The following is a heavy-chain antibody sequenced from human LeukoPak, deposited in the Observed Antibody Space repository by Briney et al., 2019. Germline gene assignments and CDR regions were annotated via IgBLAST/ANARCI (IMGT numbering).Heavy chain of an antibody. D-gene: IGHD1-14*01. Sequence: PSETLSLTCNVSGGSITSYYWSWIRQPPGKGLEWIGYIHHSGSTNYKPSLKSRVTISVDTSKNQFSLKLTSVTAADTAVYYCARDAVSGTPAFDVWGQGTMVTVSS. V-gene: IGHV4-59*01. J-gene: IGHJ3*01. CDR3: ARDAVSGTPAFDV. CDR2: IHHSGST. CDR1: GGSITSYY.